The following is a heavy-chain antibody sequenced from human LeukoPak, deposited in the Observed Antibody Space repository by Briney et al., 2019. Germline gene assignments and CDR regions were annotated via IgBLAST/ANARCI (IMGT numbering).Heavy chain of an antibody. CDR2: IYPGDSDT. CDR1: GYSFTSYW. V-gene: IGHV5-51*01. D-gene: IGHD6-19*01. CDR3: ARQMYSSGWYVDY. Sequence: GESLKISSKGSGYSFTSYWIGWVRQLPGKGLEWMGIIYPGDSDTRYSPSFQGQVTISADKSISTAYLQWSSLKASVTAMYYCARQMYSSGWYVDYWGQGTLVTVSS. J-gene: IGHJ4*02.